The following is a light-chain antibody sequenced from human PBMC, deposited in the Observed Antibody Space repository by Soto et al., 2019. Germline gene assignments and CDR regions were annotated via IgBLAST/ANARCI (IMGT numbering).Light chain of an antibody. J-gene: IGKJ5*01. CDR2: AAS. V-gene: IGKV1-9*01. CDR1: QGISSY. Sequence: IQLTQSPSSLSASVGDRVTITCRASQGISSYLAWYQQKPGKAPKLLIYAASTLQSGVPSRFSGSGSGTDFTLTISSLQPEDFATYSCPQITRYPITFGQGKPLEIK. CDR3: PQITRYPIT.